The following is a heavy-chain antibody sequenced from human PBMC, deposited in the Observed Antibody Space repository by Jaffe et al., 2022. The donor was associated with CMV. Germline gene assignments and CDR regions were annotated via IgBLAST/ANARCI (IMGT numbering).Heavy chain of an antibody. J-gene: IGHJ4*02. V-gene: IGHV4-59*01. CDR2: IYYSGST. Sequence: QVQLQESGPGLVKPSETLSLTCTVSGGSISSYYWSWIRQPPGKGLEWIGYIYYSGSTNYNPSLKSRVTISVDTSKNQFSLKLSSVTAADTAVYYCARRTKLGAYFDYWGQGTLVTVSS. CDR1: GGSISSYY. D-gene: IGHD1-26*01. CDR3: ARRTKLGAYFDY.